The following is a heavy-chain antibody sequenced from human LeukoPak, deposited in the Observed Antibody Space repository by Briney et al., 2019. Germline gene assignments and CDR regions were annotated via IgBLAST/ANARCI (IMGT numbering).Heavy chain of an antibody. V-gene: IGHV3-21*01. Sequence: GGSVRLSCAASGLTFSSFSMNWVRQAPGKGLEWVSSISSSSSYIYYGVSVRGRFPISRDNAKNSLYLQMHSVRAEDTAVYYCASILWLDIGFDYWGQGTQVTVSS. CDR2: ISSSSSYI. D-gene: IGHD2-21*01. CDR1: GLTFSSFS. CDR3: ASILWLDIGFDY. J-gene: IGHJ4*02.